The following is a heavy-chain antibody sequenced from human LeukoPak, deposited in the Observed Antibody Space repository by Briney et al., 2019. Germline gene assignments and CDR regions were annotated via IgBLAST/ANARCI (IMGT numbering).Heavy chain of an antibody. CDR2: IPHDESYK. Sequence: PGGSLRLSCEVSGFSFSDYGMHWVRQAPGKGLEWVAFIPHDESYKYYADSVTGRFTISRDTSKDILYLQMDSLRAEDTAVYYCEGVATVGIYWGQGTLVTVSS. CDR1: GFSFSDYG. D-gene: IGHD6-13*01. CDR3: EGVATVGIY. V-gene: IGHV3-30*02. J-gene: IGHJ4*02.